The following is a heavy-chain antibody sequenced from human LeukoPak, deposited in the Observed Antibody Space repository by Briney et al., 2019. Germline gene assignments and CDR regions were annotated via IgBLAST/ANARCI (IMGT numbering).Heavy chain of an antibody. CDR1: GYTLTELS. CDR2: FDPEDGET. CDR3: ATQSGRSDYDSSGPYYYYGMDV. J-gene: IGHJ6*02. Sequence: ASVKVSCKVSGYTLTELSMHWVRQAPGKGLEWMGGFDPEDGETIYAQKFQGRVTMTEDTSTDTAYMELSSLRSEDTAVYYCATQSGRSDYDSSGPYYYYGMDVWGQGTTVTVSS. D-gene: IGHD3-22*01. V-gene: IGHV1-24*01.